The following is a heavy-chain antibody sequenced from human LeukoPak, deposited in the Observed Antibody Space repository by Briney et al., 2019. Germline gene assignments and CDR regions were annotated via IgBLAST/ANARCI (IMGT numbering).Heavy chain of an antibody. D-gene: IGHD4-17*01. CDR3: ARVPYTVTFNWSDP. CDR1: GYTFTGYY. CDR2: INPNSGGT. J-gene: IGHJ5*02. V-gene: IGHV1-2*02. Sequence: ASVKVSCKASGYTFTGYYMHWVRQAPGQGLEWMGWINPNSGGTNYAQKFQGRVTMTRDTSISTAYMELSRLRSDDTAVYYCARVPYTVTFNWSDPWGQGTLVTVSS.